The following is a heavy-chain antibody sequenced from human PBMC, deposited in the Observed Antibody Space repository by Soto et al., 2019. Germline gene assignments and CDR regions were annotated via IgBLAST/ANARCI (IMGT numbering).Heavy chain of an antibody. D-gene: IGHD6-19*01. V-gene: IGHV1-69*02. J-gene: IGHJ3*02. CDR3: AREIAVAGKTSDVFDI. CDR2: IIPILGIA. CDR1: GGTFNTYT. Sequence: QVQLVQSGAEVKKPGSSVKVSCKASGGTFNTYTISWVRQAPGQGLEWMGRIIPILGIAKYAQKCQGRVTITAEKSTSTAYMELSSLRSEDTAVYYCAREIAVAGKTSDVFDIWGQGTLVTVSS.